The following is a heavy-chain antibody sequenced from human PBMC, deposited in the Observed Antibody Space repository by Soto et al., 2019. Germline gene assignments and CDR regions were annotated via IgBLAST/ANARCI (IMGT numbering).Heavy chain of an antibody. CDR1: GYTFTSYD. V-gene: IGHV1-18*01. CDR2: ISAYNGNT. CDR3: ASTGYSSGWYYFDY. J-gene: IGHJ4*02. Sequence: GASVKVSCKASGYTFTSYDISWVRQAPGQGLEWMGWISAYNGNTNYAQKLQGRVTMTTDTSTSTAYMELRSLRSDDTAVYYCASTGYSSGWYYFDYWGQGTLDTGSS. D-gene: IGHD6-19*01.